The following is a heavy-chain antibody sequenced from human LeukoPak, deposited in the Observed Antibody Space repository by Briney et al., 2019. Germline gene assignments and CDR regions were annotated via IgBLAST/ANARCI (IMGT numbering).Heavy chain of an antibody. CDR3: ARIRGSYCDY. CDR1: GFSLSTSGMC. CDR2: IDWDDDK. J-gene: IGHJ4*02. D-gene: IGHD3-16*01. V-gene: IGHV2-70*01. Sequence: SGPALVKPTQTLTLTCTFSGFSLSTSGMCVSWIRQPPGKALEWLALIDWDDDKYSTSLKTRLTISKDTSKNQVVLTMTNMDPVDTATYYCARIRGSYCDYWGQGTLVTVSS.